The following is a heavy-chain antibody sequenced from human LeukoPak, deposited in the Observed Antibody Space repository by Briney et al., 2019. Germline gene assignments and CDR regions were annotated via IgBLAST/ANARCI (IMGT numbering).Heavy chain of an antibody. CDR3: ARGPRRYCSGGSCYIGVYYFDY. CDR1: GGSSSGYY. D-gene: IGHD2-15*01. V-gene: IGHV4-34*01. J-gene: IGHJ4*02. CDR2: INHSGST. Sequence: PSETLSLTCAVYGGSSSGYYWSWIRQPPGKGLEWIGGINHSGSTNYNPSLKSRVTISVDTSKNQFSLKLSSVTAADTAVYYCARGPRRYCSGGSCYIGVYYFDYWGQGTLVTVSS.